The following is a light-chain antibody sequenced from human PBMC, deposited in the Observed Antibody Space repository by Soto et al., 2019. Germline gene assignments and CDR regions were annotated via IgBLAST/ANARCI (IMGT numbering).Light chain of an antibody. Sequence: EIVMTQSPATLSVSPGERATLSCRASQSVSSNIAWYQQKPGQAPRLLIYGASIRATGIPARFSGSGSGTEFTLTISSLQSEDFAVYYCQQYNNWPPRTFGQGTKVDIK. CDR1: QSVSSN. V-gene: IGKV3-15*01. CDR2: GAS. CDR3: QQYNNWPPRT. J-gene: IGKJ1*01.